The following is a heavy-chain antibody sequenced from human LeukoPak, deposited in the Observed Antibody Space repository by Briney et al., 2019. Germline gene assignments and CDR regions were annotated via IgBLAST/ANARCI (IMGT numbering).Heavy chain of an antibody. V-gene: IGHV1-18*04. CDR2: ISAYNGNT. D-gene: IGHD3-16*02. CDR1: GYTFTSYG. J-gene: IGHJ3*02. CDR3: PRPLYDYVWGSSRSIPDAFDI. Sequence: GGSVKVSCKASGYTFTSYGISWVRQAPGQGLDGMGWISAYNGNTNYAQKLQGRVAMTTDTSTSKAYMELRSLRSDDSAVNYCPRPLYDYVWGSSRSIPDAFDIWGQGTMVTVSS.